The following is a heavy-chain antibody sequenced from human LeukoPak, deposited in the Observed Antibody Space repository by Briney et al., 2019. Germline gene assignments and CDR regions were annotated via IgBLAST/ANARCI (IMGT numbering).Heavy chain of an antibody. CDR1: GFTFSDYN. Sequence: GSLRLSCAASGFTFSDYNMNWVRQAPGKGLEWVSYITNGGSTIHHADSVKGRFTISRDNAKKTLYLQMNSLRAEDTAVCYCARSIGLTGGGVDVWGQGTTVTVSS. V-gene: IGHV3-11*01. CDR3: ARSIGLTGGGVDV. CDR2: ITNGGSTI. D-gene: IGHD3-9*01. J-gene: IGHJ6*02.